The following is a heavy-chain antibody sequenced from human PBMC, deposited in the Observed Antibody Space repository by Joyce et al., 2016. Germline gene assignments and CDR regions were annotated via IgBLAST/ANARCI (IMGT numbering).Heavy chain of an antibody. CDR3: ARDQLMVRGVIKTIYYYYAMDV. J-gene: IGHJ6*02. CDR2: ISTEKGNT. Sequence: QVQLVQSGGEVKKPGASVKVACKASGYTFTSYGISWVRQAPGQGLEWMGWISTEKGNTHYAQKFQGRVTMTTDTSTRTAYLELRSLRYDDTAVYYCARDQLMVRGVIKTIYYYYAMDVWGRGTTVTVSS. D-gene: IGHD3-10*01. V-gene: IGHV1-18*01. CDR1: GYTFTSYG.